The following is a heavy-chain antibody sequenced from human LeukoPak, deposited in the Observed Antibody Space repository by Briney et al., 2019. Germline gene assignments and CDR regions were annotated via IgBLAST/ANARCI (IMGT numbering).Heavy chain of an antibody. V-gene: IGHV4-4*02. CDR2: IYHSGST. J-gene: IGHJ4*02. D-gene: IGHD5-24*01. CDR3: ARDGHQGRDGYNNPTGYYFDY. CDR1: GGSISSSNW. Sequence: SETLSLTCAVSGGSISSSNWWSWVRPPPGKGLEWIGEIYHSGSTNYNPSLKSRVTISVDKSKNQFSLKLSSVAAADTAVYYCARDGHQGRDGYNNPTGYYFDYWGQGTLVTVSS.